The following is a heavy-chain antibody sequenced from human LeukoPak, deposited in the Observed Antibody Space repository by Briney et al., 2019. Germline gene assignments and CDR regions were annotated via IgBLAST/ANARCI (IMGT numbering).Heavy chain of an antibody. D-gene: IGHD1/OR15-1a*01. Sequence: GGSLRLSCAASGFNFSSYEMNWVRQAPGKGLELVAYISIGGTNKYYADSVRGRFTISRDNAKNSLYLQMNSLRAEDTAVYYCASVWNIHFDLWGQGTLVTVSS. CDR1: GFNFSSYE. J-gene: IGHJ4*02. CDR3: ASVWNIHFDL. CDR2: ISIGGTNK. V-gene: IGHV3-48*03.